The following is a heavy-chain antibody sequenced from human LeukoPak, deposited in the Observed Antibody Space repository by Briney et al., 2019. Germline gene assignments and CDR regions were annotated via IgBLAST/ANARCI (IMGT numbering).Heavy chain of an antibody. J-gene: IGHJ6*02. CDR2: IYYSGST. V-gene: IGHV4-59*01. Sequence: SETLSLTCTVSGGSISSYYWSWIRQPPGKGLEWIGYIYYSGSTNYNPSLKSRVTISVGTSKNQFSLKLSSVTAADTAVYYCARDCSSTSCGNYYYGMDVWGQGTTVTVSS. CDR1: GGSISSYY. CDR3: ARDCSSTSCGNYYYGMDV. D-gene: IGHD2-2*01.